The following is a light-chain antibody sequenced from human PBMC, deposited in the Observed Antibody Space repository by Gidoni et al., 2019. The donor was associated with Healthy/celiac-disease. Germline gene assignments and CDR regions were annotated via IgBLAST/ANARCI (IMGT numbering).Light chain of an antibody. Sequence: DIQMTQSPSSLSASVGDRVTITCRASPSISSYVTWYQQQPGQAPKLLIYDASSLQSGVPSRFSGSGSGTDFTLTISSLQPEDFATYYCQQCYSTPPTFGQGTKVEIK. CDR3: QQCYSTPPT. V-gene: IGKV1-39*01. CDR1: PSISSY. CDR2: DAS. J-gene: IGKJ1*01.